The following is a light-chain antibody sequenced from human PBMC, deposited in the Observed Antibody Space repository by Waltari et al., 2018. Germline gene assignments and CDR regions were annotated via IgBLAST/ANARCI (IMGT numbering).Light chain of an antibody. Sequence: QSVLTQPPSASGTPGQRVTISCSGRNSNIGSNTVNWYQQLPGTSPNLLIYSSNQRPSGVPDLFSASTSGTSASLAISGLQSEDEADYYCAVWDDSLNGRVFGGGTKLTVL. V-gene: IGLV1-44*01. CDR3: AVWDDSLNGRV. CDR1: NSNIGSNT. CDR2: SSN. J-gene: IGLJ3*02.